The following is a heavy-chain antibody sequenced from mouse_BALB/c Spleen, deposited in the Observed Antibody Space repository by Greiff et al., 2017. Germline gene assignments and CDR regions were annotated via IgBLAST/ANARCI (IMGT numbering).Heavy chain of an antibody. CDR2: IDPANGNT. CDR1: GFNIKDTY. V-gene: IGHV14-3*02. CDR3: ARTALDY. J-gene: IGHJ2*01. Sequence: EVKLVESGAELVKPGASVKLSCTASGFNIKDTYMHWVKQRPEQGLEWIGRIDPANGNTKYDPKFQGKATITADTSSNTAYLQLSSLTSEDTAVYYCARTALDYWGQGTTLTVSS. D-gene: IGHD1-2*01.